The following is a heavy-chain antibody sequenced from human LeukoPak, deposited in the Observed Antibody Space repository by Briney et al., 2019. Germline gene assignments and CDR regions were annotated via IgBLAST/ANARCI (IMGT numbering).Heavy chain of an antibody. CDR2: IKQDGSEK. J-gene: IGHJ4*02. D-gene: IGHD1-1*01. CDR1: GFTFSSYW. V-gene: IGHV3-7*03. Sequence: GGSLTLSCAASGFTFSSYWMSWVRQAPGKGLEWVANIKQDGSEKYYVDSVKGRFTISRDNAKNSLYLQMNSLRAEDTAIYYCARDPFVQLERLFFYLDYWGQGTLVTVSS. CDR3: ARDPFVQLERLFFYLDY.